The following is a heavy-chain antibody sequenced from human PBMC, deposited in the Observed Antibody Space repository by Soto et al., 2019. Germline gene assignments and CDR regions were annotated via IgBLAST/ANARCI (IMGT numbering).Heavy chain of an antibody. CDR3: ARPGSSSWADAFDI. CDR1: GGSISSYY. CDR2: IYYSGST. Sequence: SETRSLTCTVSGGSISSYYWSWIRQPPGKGLEWIGYIYYSGSTNYNPSLKSRVTISVDTSKNQFSLKLSSVTAADTAVYYCARPGSSSWADAFDIWGQGTMVTVSS. D-gene: IGHD6-13*01. V-gene: IGHV4-59*08. J-gene: IGHJ3*02.